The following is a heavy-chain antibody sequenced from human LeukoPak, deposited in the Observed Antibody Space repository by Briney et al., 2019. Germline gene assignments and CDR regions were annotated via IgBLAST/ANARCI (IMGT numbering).Heavy chain of an antibody. CDR1: GGSISSGGYS. D-gene: IGHD2-2*01. CDR2: TYHSGST. CDR3: ARGYQLHFDY. J-gene: IGHJ4*02. V-gene: IGHV4-30-2*01. Sequence: SETLSLTCAVSGGSISSGGYSWSWIRQAPGKGLEWIGYTYHSGSTYYNPSLKSRVTISVDRSKNQFSLKLSSVTAAGTAVYYCARGYQLHFDYWGQGTLVTVSS.